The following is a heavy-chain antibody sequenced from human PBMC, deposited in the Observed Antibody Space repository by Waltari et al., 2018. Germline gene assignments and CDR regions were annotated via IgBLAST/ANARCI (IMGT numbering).Heavy chain of an antibody. D-gene: IGHD1-1*01. CDR3: ARLQRYKNYYYGMDV. CDR1: GYTFTSYA. CDR2: INAGNGNT. V-gene: IGHV1-3*01. J-gene: IGHJ6*02. Sequence: QVQLVQSGAEVKKPGASVKVSCKASGYTFTSYAMPWVRQAPGQRLEWMGWINAGNGNTKYSQKFQGRVTITRDTSASTAYMELSSLRSEDTAVYYCARLQRYKNYYYGMDVWGQGTTVTVSS.